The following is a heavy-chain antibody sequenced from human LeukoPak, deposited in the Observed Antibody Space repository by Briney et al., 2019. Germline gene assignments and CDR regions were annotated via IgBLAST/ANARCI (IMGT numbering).Heavy chain of an antibody. V-gene: IGHV3-23*01. CDR2: ISGSGSST. Sequence: GGSLRLSCAASGFTSSSYAMNWVRQAPGKGLEWVSAISGSGSSTYYAYSVKGRFTISRDNSKSTLYLQMNSLRAEDTAVYFCARGANDGYSAYPYWGQGALVTVSS. J-gene: IGHJ4*02. CDR1: GFTSSSYA. CDR3: ARGANDGYSAYPY. D-gene: IGHD5-12*01.